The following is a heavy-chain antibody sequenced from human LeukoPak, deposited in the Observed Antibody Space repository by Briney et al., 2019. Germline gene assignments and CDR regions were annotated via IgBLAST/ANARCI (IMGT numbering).Heavy chain of an antibody. J-gene: IGHJ4*02. D-gene: IGHD3-9*01. V-gene: IGHV3-21*01. CDR3: ARDLVLRYFDWLPGEAINYFDY. Sequence: PGGSLRLSCAASGFTFSSYSMNWVRQAPGKGLEWVSSISSSSSYIYYADSVKGRFTISRDNAKNSLYLQMNSLRAEDTAVYYCARDLVLRYFDWLPGEAINYFDYWGQGTLVTVSS. CDR2: ISSSSSYI. CDR1: GFTFSSYS.